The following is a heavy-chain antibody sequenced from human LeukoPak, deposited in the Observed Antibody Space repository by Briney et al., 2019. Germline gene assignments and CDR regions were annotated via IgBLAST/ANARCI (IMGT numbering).Heavy chain of an antibody. V-gene: IGHV3-23*01. Sequence: PGGYLRLYCAASGFTFSSYAMGRVRQAPGKGLKWVSLIGGSGSSTYYADSVKGRFTISRDNSKNTLYLQMNSLRAEDTAVYYCAKGYDEDYWGQGTLVTVSS. CDR3: AKGYDEDY. CDR2: IGGSGSST. D-gene: IGHD3-3*01. CDR1: GFTFSSYA. J-gene: IGHJ4*02.